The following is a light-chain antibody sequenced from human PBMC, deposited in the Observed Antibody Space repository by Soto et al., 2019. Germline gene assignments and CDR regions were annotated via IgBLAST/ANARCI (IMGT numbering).Light chain of an antibody. CDR1: GSNIGPNY. CDR3: AAWDDSLSGRV. Sequence: QSVLTQPPSASGTPGQRVTMSCSGSGSNIGPNYVYWFQQFPGTAPKLLIYNNDQRPSGVPDRFSGSKSGTSVSLDISGLRSEDEADYYCAAWDDSLSGRVFGGGTKLTVL. J-gene: IGLJ3*02. V-gene: IGLV1-47*02. CDR2: NND.